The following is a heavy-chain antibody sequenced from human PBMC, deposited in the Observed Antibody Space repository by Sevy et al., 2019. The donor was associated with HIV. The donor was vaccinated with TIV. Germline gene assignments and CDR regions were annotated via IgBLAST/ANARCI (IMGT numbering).Heavy chain of an antibody. Sequence: GGSLRLSCAASGFTFSSYSMNWVRQAPGKGLEWVSSISSSSSYIYYAHSVKGRFTISRDNAKNSLYLQMNSLRAEDTAVYYCARDQYYDYVWGSYRQGDAFDIWGQGTMVTVSS. V-gene: IGHV3-21*01. CDR1: GFTFSSYS. J-gene: IGHJ3*02. CDR3: ARDQYYDYVWGSYRQGDAFDI. CDR2: ISSSSSYI. D-gene: IGHD3-16*02.